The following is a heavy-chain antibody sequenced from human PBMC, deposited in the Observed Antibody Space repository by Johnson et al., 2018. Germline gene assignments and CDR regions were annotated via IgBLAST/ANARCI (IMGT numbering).Heavy chain of an antibody. J-gene: IGHJ1*01. CDR1: GFTFSTYG. CDR2: MSYDGSEK. D-gene: IGHD2-21*02. V-gene: IGHV3-30*18. Sequence: QVQLVQSGGGVVQPGRSLRLSCAASGFTFSTYGMHWVRQAPGKGLEWVAVMSYDGSEKYYADSVKGRFTISRDNSKNTLYLQMNSLRAEDTAVYYGAKGGMVVTKFQYLQHWGQGTLVTVSS. CDR3: AKGGMVVTKFQYLQH.